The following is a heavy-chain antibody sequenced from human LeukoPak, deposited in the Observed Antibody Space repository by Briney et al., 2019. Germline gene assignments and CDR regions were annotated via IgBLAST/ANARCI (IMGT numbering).Heavy chain of an antibody. Sequence: ASVKVSCKASGGTFSSYAFSWVRQAPGQGLEWMGGIIPIFGTANYAQKFQGRVTITADQSTSTAYMELSSLRSEDTAVYYCARDHESGGYSGYNPFDYWGQGTLVTVSS. CDR3: ARDHESGGYSGYNPFDY. CDR2: IIPIFGTA. V-gene: IGHV1-69*13. J-gene: IGHJ4*02. CDR1: GGTFSSYA. D-gene: IGHD5-12*01.